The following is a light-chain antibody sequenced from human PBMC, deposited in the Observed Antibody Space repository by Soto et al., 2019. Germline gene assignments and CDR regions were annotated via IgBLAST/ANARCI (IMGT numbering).Light chain of an antibody. CDR1: QSVSNN. CDR2: DAS. CDR3: QQRSNWPPIT. Sequence: EIVMTQSPVTLSVSPGDRATLSCRASQSVSNNLAWYQQKPGQAPRLLIYDASNRATGIPARFSGSGSGTDFTLTISSLEPEDFAVYYCQQRSNWPPITFGQGTRLEIK. J-gene: IGKJ5*01. V-gene: IGKV3-11*01.